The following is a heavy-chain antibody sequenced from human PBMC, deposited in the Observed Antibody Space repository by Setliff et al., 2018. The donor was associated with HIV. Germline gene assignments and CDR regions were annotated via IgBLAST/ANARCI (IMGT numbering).Heavy chain of an antibody. V-gene: IGHV1-46*01. J-gene: IGHJ4*02. CDR2: INPSGGKT. CDR1: GGTFSSYA. CDR3: ARGSLLGYFDWLFPD. Sequence: ASVKVSCKASGGTFSSYAISWVRQAPGQGLEWMGIINPSGGKTNYAQKFRGRVTMTRDTSISTAYMELSRLRSDDTAVYYCARGSLLGYFDWLFPDWGQGTLVTVSS. D-gene: IGHD3-9*01.